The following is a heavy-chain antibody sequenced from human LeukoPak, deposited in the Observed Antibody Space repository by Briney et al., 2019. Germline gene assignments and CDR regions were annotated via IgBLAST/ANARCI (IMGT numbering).Heavy chain of an antibody. CDR1: GFTFSDYY. CDR2: ISSSGSTI. J-gene: IGHJ4*02. V-gene: IGHV3-11*04. Sequence: GGSLRLSCAASGFTFSDYYMSWIRQAPGKGLEWVSYISSSGSTIYYADSVKGRFTISRDNAKNSLYLQMNSLRAEDTAVYYCARDPPSYSSSWYGENYWGQGTLVTVSS. D-gene: IGHD6-13*01. CDR3: ARDPPSYSSSWYGENY.